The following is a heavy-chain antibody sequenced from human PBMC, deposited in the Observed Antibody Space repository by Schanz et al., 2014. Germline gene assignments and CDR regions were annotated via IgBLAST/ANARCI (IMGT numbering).Heavy chain of an antibody. CDR3: ARVSMEFERGKSYYYYMDV. CDR1: GYTFISYG. D-gene: IGHD3-10*01. V-gene: IGHV1-8*02. Sequence: QVQLVQSGAEVKKPGASVKVSCKASGYTFISYGIKWVRQARGQGLEWMGWMNPNSGDTGYPRKFQDRVTMTKNTSISTAYMELNSLTSEDTAVYYCARVSMEFERGKSYYYYMDVWGRGTTVTVSS. CDR2: MNPNSGDT. J-gene: IGHJ6*03.